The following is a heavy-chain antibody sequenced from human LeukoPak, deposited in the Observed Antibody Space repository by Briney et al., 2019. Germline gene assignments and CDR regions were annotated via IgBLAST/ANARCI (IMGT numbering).Heavy chain of an antibody. V-gene: IGHV4-59*08. CDR1: GGSISSYY. CDR2: IYYSGST. D-gene: IGHD1-1*01. Sequence: SETLSLTCTVSGGSISSYYWSWIRQPPGKGLEWIGYIYYSGSTNYNPSLKGRVTISVDTSKNQFSLKLSSVTAADTAVYYCARHMGLGYTYFYPYFDYWGQGTLVTASS. CDR3: ARHMGLGYTYFYPYFDY. J-gene: IGHJ4*01.